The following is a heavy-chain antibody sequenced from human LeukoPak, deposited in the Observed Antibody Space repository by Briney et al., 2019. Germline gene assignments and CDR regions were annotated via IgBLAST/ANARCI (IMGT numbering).Heavy chain of an antibody. CDR1: GFTFSSYS. V-gene: IGHV3-48*02. Sequence: GGSLRLSCAASGFTFSSYSMNWVRQAPGKGLEWISYISSGGGGTYHADSVKGRFTISRDNAKNSLYLQMNSLRDEDTAVYFCARARSSGWVIDSWGQGTLVTVSS. CDR3: ARARSSGWVIDS. D-gene: IGHD6-19*01. CDR2: ISSGGGGT. J-gene: IGHJ4*02.